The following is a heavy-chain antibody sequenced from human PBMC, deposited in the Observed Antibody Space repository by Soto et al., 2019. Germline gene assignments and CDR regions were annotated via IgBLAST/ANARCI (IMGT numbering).Heavy chain of an antibody. J-gene: IGHJ5*02. Sequence: QVQLQESGPGLVKPSETLSLTCTVSGDSISNCYWSWIRQPPGKGLEWIGFIYYSGSTNYNPSLKSRVTISVDTSKDQVSLNLSSVTAADTAVYYCARARAEDWFDPWGQGTLVTVSS. D-gene: IGHD6-25*01. CDR1: GDSISNCY. CDR3: ARARAEDWFDP. CDR2: IYYSGST. V-gene: IGHV4-59*01.